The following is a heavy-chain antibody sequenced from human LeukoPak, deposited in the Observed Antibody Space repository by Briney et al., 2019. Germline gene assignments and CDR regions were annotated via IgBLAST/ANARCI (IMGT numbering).Heavy chain of an antibody. V-gene: IGHV3-23*01. CDR1: GFTFSSYA. CDR2: ISGSGGST. D-gene: IGHD1-26*01. J-gene: IGHJ4*02. Sequence: GGSLRLSCAASGFTFSSYAMSWDRPAQGKGLEWVSAISGSGGSTYYADSVKGRFTISRDNSKNTLYLQMNSLRAEDTAVYYCARVTLGYFDYWGQGTPVTVSS. CDR3: ARVTLGYFDY.